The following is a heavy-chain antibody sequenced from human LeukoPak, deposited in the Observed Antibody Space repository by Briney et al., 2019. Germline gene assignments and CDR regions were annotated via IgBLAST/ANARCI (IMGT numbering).Heavy chain of an antibody. J-gene: IGHJ5*02. CDR2: ISSSSSYI. D-gene: IGHD3-16*01. Sequence: GGSLRLSCAASGFIFDDYDMSWVRQAPGKGLEWVSSISSSSSYIYFADSVKGRFTISRDNAKNSLYLQMNSLRAEDTAVYYCARDVNTSMITLLPNWFDPWGQGALVTVSS. CDR3: ARDVNTSMITLLPNWFDP. CDR1: GFIFDDYD. V-gene: IGHV3-21*01.